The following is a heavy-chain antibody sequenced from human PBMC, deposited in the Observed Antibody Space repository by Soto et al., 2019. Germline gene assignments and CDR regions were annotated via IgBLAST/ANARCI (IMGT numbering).Heavy chain of an antibody. CDR2: ISTYTGNT. J-gene: IGHJ6*02. V-gene: IGHV1-18*01. CDR3: AGGYSYGSGRPTQGGMDE. CDR1: GYTFTNYD. Sequence: QVHLVQSGAEVKKPGASVKVSCKASGYTFTNYDINWVRQAPGQGLEWMGWISTYTGNTNYAQKLQGRVTMTTDTSTSTAYMEHRSLRSDDTSVYYCAGGYSYGSGRPTQGGMDEWGQGTTVTVSS. D-gene: IGHD3-10*01.